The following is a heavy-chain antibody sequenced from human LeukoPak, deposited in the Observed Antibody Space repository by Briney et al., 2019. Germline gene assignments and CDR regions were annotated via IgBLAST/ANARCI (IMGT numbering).Heavy chain of an antibody. Sequence: GGSLRLSCAASGLTFRDAWMTWVRQAPGKGLEWVGRIKSKTDGGTTDYTVAVKGRFTISRDDTKFKVYLQMNSLKTEDTGVYYCTTGERSDGRRYDFVGYWGQGTLVTVPS. CDR3: TTGERSDGRRYDFVGY. V-gene: IGHV3-15*01. D-gene: IGHD3/OR15-3a*01. J-gene: IGHJ4*02. CDR1: GLTFRDAW. CDR2: IKSKTDGGTT.